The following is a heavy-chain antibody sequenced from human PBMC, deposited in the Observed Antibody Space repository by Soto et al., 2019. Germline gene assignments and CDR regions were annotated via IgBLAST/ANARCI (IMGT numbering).Heavy chain of an antibody. Sequence: ASVKVSCKTSGYTFSTYYMHWVRQAPGQGYEWMGIINPSGGSTTYAQKFQGRVTMTRDTSTTTVYMELSSLKSEDTAVYYCARYDYNGYYFDYWGQGTLVTVSS. CDR1: GYTFSTYY. D-gene: IGHD4-4*01. CDR2: INPSGGST. V-gene: IGHV1-46*01. J-gene: IGHJ4*02. CDR3: ARYDYNGYYFDY.